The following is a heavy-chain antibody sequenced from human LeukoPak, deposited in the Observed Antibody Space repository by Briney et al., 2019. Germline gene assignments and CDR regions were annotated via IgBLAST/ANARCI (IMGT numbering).Heavy chain of an antibody. CDR2: MNPNSGNT. J-gene: IGHJ6*03. D-gene: IGHD6-13*01. Sequence: ASVKVSCKASGYTFTSYDINWARQATGQGLEWMGWMNPNSGNTGYAQKFQGRVTMTRNTSISTAYMELSSLRSEDTAVYYCARGQAAGYYYYYMDVWGKGTTVTVSS. V-gene: IGHV1-8*01. CDR1: GYTFTSYD. CDR3: ARGQAAGYYYYYMDV.